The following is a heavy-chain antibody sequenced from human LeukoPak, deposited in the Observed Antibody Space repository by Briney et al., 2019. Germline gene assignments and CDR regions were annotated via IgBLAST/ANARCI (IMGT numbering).Heavy chain of an antibody. J-gene: IGHJ4*02. CDR2: INPNSGGT. CDR3: ARDLQYGIAAAGR. V-gene: IGHV1-2*02. Sequence: ASVKVSCKVSGDTLTELSTHWVRQAPGKGLEWMGWINPNSGGTNYARKFQGRVTMTRDTSISTAYMELSRLRSDDTAVYYCARDLQYGIAAAGRWGQGTLVTVSS. D-gene: IGHD6-13*01. CDR1: GDTLTELS.